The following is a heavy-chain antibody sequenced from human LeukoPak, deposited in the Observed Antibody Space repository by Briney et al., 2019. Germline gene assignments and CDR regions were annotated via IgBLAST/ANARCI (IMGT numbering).Heavy chain of an antibody. D-gene: IGHD6-19*01. Sequence: GGSLRLSCAASGFTFSSYGMHWVRQAPGKGLEWVAVIWYDGSNKYYADSVKGRFTISRDNSKNTLYLQMNSLRAEDTAVYYCAKESRIAVAGILYYWGQGTLVTVSS. CDR1: GFTFSSYG. V-gene: IGHV3-30*02. CDR2: IWYDGSNK. CDR3: AKESRIAVAGILYY. J-gene: IGHJ4*02.